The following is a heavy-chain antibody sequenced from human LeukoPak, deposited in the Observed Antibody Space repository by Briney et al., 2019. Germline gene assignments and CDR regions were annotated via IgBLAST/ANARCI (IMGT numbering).Heavy chain of an antibody. D-gene: IGHD2-2*02. CDR1: EFTFSDYW. CDR2: INKDGSKK. J-gene: IGHJ6*03. Sequence: GGSLRLSCAASEFTFSDYWMTWVRLAPGKGPEWVADINKDGSKKNQLDSVKGRFTISRDNAKNSLYLQMNSLRAEDTALYHCARGGYCSSTSCYRERDYYYYYMDVWGKGTTVTVSS. V-gene: IGHV3-7*03. CDR3: ARGGYCSSTSCYRERDYYYYYMDV.